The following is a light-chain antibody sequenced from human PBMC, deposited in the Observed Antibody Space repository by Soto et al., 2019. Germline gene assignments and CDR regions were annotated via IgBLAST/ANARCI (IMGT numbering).Light chain of an antibody. Sequence: DIQMTQSPSSLSASVGDTVTITCRASQSISVHLNWYQQKPGKVPKLLIYAASNLHSGVPSRFCGSGSETDFALTLSSLQPEDFATYYCQQSFITPYTFGQGTRLEIK. CDR1: QSISVH. J-gene: IGKJ2*01. CDR2: AAS. CDR3: QQSFITPYT. V-gene: IGKV1-39*01.